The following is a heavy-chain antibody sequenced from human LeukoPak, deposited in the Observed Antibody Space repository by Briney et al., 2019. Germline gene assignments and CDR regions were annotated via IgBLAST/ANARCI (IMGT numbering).Heavy chain of an antibody. J-gene: IGHJ4*02. V-gene: IGHV4-4*07. Sequence: PSETLSLTCTVSGGSSSGYYWSWIRQPAGKGLEWIGRIYTSGSTDYNPSLTGRVTISLDKSKNQFSLKLYSVTAADTAVYYCARLDSSGYYYFDYWGQGTLVTVSS. CDR1: GGSSSGYY. D-gene: IGHD3-22*01. CDR3: ARLDSSGYYYFDY. CDR2: IYTSGST.